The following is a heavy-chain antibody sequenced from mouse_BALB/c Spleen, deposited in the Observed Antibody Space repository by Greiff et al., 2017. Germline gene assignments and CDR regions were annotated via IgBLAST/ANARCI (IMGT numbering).Heavy chain of an antibody. D-gene: IGHD2-1*01. V-gene: IGHV5-12-1*01. CDR2: ISSGGGST. J-gene: IGHJ4*01. Sequence: EVMLVESGGGLVKPGGSLKLSCAASGFAFSSYDMSWVRQTPEKRLEWVAYISSGGGSTYYPDTVKGRFTISRDNAKNTLYLQMSSLKSEDTAMYYCARQVPGNYYAMDYWGQGTSVTVSS. CDR3: ARQVPGNYYAMDY. CDR1: GFAFSSYD.